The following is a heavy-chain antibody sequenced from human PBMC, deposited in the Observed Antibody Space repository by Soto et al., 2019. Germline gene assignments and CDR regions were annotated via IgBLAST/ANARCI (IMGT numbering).Heavy chain of an antibody. CDR2: IYYSGST. J-gene: IGHJ5*02. Sequence: SETLSLTCTVCGGSVSSGRYYWSWIRQPPGKGLEWIGYIYYSGSTNYNPSLKSRVTISVDTSKNQFSLKLSSVTAADTAVYYCASSGYYSDRWFDPWGQGTLVTVSS. CDR1: GGSVSSGRYY. V-gene: IGHV4-61*01. D-gene: IGHD3-22*01. CDR3: ASSGYYSDRWFDP.